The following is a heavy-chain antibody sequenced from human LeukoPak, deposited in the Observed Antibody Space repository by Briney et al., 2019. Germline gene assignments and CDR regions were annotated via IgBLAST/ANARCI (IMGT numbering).Heavy chain of an antibody. CDR3: AKSMYSSSWYYYYYYMDV. Sequence: ASVKVSCKASGYTFTSYGIGWVRQAPGQGLEWMGWISAYNGNTNYAQKLQGRVTMTTDTSTSTAYMELRSLRSDDTAVYYCAKSMYSSSWYYYYYYMDVWGKGTTVTVSS. D-gene: IGHD6-13*01. CDR1: GYTFTSYG. CDR2: ISAYNGNT. V-gene: IGHV1-18*01. J-gene: IGHJ6*03.